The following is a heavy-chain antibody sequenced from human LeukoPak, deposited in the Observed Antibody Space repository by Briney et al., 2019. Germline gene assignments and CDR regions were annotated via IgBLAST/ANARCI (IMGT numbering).Heavy chain of an antibody. CDR3: AREGKSMAPFDY. CDR1: GFTFSSYA. V-gene: IGHV3-30*04. D-gene: IGHD2/OR15-2a*01. CDR2: ISYDGSNK. J-gene: IGHJ4*02. Sequence: GRSLRLSCAASGFTFSSYAMHWVRQAPGKGLEWVAVISYDGSNKYYADSVKGRFTISRDNSKSTLYLQMNSLRAEDTAVYYCAREGKSMAPFDYWGQGTLVTVSS.